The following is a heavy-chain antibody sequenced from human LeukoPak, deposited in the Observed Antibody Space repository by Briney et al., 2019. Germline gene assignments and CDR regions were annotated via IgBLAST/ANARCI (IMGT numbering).Heavy chain of an antibody. J-gene: IGHJ3*01. V-gene: IGHV3-7*03. CDR3: ARVYSSSSGKNAFDV. CDR1: GFISNNYW. D-gene: IGHD6-6*01. CDR2: IKQDGNEK. Sequence: PGGSLRLSCAASGFISNNYWMSWVRQAPGKGLEWVANIKQDGNEKYYVDSVKGRFTISRDNAKNSLYLQMNSLRVEDTAVYYCARVYSSSSGKNAFDVWGQGTMVTVSS.